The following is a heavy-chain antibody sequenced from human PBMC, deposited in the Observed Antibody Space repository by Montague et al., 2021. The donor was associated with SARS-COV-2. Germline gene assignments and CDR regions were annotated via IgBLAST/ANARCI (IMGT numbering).Heavy chain of an antibody. J-gene: IGHJ5*02. CDR3: ARDPWRITIFGVVTGCGMDP. Sequence: SETLSLTCIVSGGSVSSGSYYWSWIRQPPGEGLEWIGNIYYSGSTNYNPSLKSRVTISVDTSKNQFSLKLSSVTAADTAVYYCARDPWRITIFGVVTGCGMDPWGQGTMVTVSS. CDR2: IYYSGST. D-gene: IGHD3-3*01. CDR1: GGSVSSGSYY. V-gene: IGHV4-61*01.